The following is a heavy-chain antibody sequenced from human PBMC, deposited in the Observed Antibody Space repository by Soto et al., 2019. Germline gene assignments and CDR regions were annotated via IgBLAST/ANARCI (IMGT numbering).Heavy chain of an antibody. CDR2: ISSSGNTI. J-gene: IGHJ6*02. Sequence: GGSLRLSCAASGFTFSDYYMSWIRQAPGKGLEWVSYISSSGNTIYYADSVKGRFTISRDNAKNSLYLQMNSLRVEDTAVYYCASLYCSGTSCRVYYYYGMDVWGQGTTVTVSS. CDR1: GFTFSDYY. CDR3: ASLYCSGTSCRVYYYYGMDV. D-gene: IGHD2-2*01. V-gene: IGHV3-11*01.